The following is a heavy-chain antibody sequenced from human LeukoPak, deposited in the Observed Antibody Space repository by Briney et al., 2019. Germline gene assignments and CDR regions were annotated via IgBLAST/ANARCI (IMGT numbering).Heavy chain of an antibody. V-gene: IGHV3-15*01. CDR3: TTGNWVFDY. J-gene: IGHJ4*02. CDR2: TKSKTDGGTA. Sequence: GGSLRLSCVASGFTFSKAWMSWVRQAPGKGLEWVGRTKSKTDGGTADYAAPVKGRFTISRDDSKNTLYLQMNSLKTEDTAVYYCTTGNWVFDYWGRGTLVTVSS. CDR1: GFTFSKAW. D-gene: IGHD7-27*01.